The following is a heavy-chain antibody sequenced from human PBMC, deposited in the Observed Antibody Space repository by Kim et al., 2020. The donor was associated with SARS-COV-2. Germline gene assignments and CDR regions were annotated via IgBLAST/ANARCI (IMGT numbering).Heavy chain of an antibody. J-gene: IGHJ5*02. Sequence: SETLSLTCAVYSGSISGYYWSWICQPQGQGMEWNGEINHSGSTNYNPSLKRRVTISVDTSKNQFSLMLSSVTAADTAVYYCARGRFGGMTTVTTTRFDRWCQATLVTVSS. CDR2: INHSGST. CDR3: ARGRFGGMTTVTTTRFDR. V-gene: IGHV4-34*01. CDR1: SGSISGYY. D-gene: IGHD4-17*01.